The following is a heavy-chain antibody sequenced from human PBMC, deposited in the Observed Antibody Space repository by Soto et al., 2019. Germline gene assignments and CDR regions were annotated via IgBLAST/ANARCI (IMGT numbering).Heavy chain of an antibody. CDR1: GYTFTGYY. D-gene: IGHD6-13*01. V-gene: IGHV1-2*04. J-gene: IGHJ3*02. CDR3: AVLRGQQQLVRAFDI. CDR2: INPNSGGT. Sequence: ASVKVSCKASGYTFTGYYMHWVRQAPGQGLEWKGWINPNSGGTNYAQKIQGWVTMTRDTSISTAYMELSRLRSDDTAVYYCAVLRGQQQLVRAFDIWGQGTMVTVSS.